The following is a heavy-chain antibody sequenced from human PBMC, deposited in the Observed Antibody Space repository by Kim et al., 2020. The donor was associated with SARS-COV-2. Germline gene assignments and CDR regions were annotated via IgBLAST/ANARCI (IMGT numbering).Heavy chain of an antibody. CDR3: ARDALPAPRGYYYYYGMDV. D-gene: IGHD2-2*01. J-gene: IGHJ6*02. CDR2: ISSSSSYI. Sequence: GGSLRLSCAASGFTFSSYSMNWVRQAPGKGLEWVSSISSSSSYIYYADSVKGRFTISRDNAKNSLYLQMNSLRAEDTAVYYCARDALPAPRGYYYYYGMDVWGQGTTVTVSS. V-gene: IGHV3-21*01. CDR1: GFTFSSYS.